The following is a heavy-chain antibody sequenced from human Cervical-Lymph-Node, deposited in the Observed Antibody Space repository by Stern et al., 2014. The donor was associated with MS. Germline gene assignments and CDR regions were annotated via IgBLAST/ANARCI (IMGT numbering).Heavy chain of an antibody. J-gene: IGHJ5*02. V-gene: IGHV5-51*03. CDR1: WYSFTSYW. D-gene: IGHD6-13*01. CDR3: ARTRYSSSWYTFDP. CDR2: VDPGDSDT. Sequence: VQLVQSGAEVKKPGESLKISCTGSWYSFTSYWIAWVRHMPGKGLEWMGIVDPGDSDTRYSPSFQGQVSISADKSTSTAYLQWSSLKASDTAMYYCARTRYSSSWYTFDPWGQGTLVTVSS.